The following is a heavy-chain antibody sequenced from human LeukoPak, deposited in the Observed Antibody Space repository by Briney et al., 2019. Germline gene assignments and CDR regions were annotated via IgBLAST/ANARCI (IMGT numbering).Heavy chain of an antibody. CDR1: GGSISSYY. D-gene: IGHD4-17*01. CDR3: AREDYGDYEGWFDP. V-gene: IGHV4-59*01. CDR2: IYYSGST. Sequence: SETLSLTCTVSGGSISSYYWSWIRQPPGKGLEWIGYIYYSGSTNYNPSLKSRVTISVDTSKNQFSLKLSSVTAADTAVYYCAREDYGDYEGWFDPWGQGTLATVSS. J-gene: IGHJ5*02.